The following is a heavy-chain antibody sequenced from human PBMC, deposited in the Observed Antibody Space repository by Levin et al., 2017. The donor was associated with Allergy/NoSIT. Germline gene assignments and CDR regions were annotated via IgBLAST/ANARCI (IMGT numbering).Heavy chain of an antibody. CDR2: ISPYNGKT. J-gene: IGHJ4*02. CDR1: GYSFTTYG. V-gene: IGHV1-18*01. Sequence: ASVKVSCKPSGYSFTTYGVSWVRQAPGQGLEWVGWISPYNGKTNYAKNLQGRVTMTTDTSTSTAYMELRSLISDDTAVYYCARGSTGWGIDNFWGQGTLVTVSS. D-gene: IGHD6-19*01. CDR3: ARGSTGWGIDNF.